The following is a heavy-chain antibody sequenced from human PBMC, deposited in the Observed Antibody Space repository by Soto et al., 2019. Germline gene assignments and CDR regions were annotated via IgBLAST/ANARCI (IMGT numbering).Heavy chain of an antibody. J-gene: IGHJ6*03. CDR3: ARESGGATATLDYYYFYMDV. D-gene: IGHD5-12*01. CDR1: GDSFNDYY. Sequence: QVQLVQSGGEVRKPGASVTVSCRSSGDSFNDYYIHWVRQAPGQGFEWMGWINPNGGVTKYAQKFQGWVSMTRDTSIRTVYMQLSRLRSDATAVYYCARESGGATATLDYYYFYMDVCGTGTTVTVSS. CDR2: INPNGGVT. V-gene: IGHV1-2*04.